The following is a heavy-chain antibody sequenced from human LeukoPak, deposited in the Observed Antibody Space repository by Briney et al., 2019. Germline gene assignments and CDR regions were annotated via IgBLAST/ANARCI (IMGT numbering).Heavy chain of an antibody. J-gene: IGHJ6*02. CDR2: IYYSGST. V-gene: IGHV4-59*08. CDR1: GGSISSYY. D-gene: IGHD6-13*01. Sequence: KASETLSLTCTVSGGSISSYYWSWIRQPPGKGLEWIGYIYYSGSTNYNPSLKSRVTISVDTSKNQFSLKLSSVTAADTAVYYCARLPLAAAGRGYYYYYGMDVWGQGTTVTVSS. CDR3: ARLPLAAAGRGYYYYYGMDV.